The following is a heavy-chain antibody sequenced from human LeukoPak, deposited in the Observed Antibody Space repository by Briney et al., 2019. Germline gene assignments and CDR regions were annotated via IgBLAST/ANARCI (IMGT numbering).Heavy chain of an antibody. J-gene: IGHJ4*02. D-gene: IGHD5-18*01. CDR3: ARDREFGGYSLAPHDY. Sequence: GGSLRLSCAASGFTFSSYSMTWVRQAPGKGLEWVSSISSSSYIYYADSVKGRFTISRDNAKNSLYLQMNSLRAEDTAVYYCARDREFGGYSLAPHDYWGQGTLVTVSS. CDR1: GFTFSSYS. V-gene: IGHV3-21*01. CDR2: ISSSSYI.